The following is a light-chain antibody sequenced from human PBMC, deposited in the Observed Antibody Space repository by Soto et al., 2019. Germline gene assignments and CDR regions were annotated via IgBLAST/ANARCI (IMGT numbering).Light chain of an antibody. CDR2: TDY. CDR1: NSNIGTYT. CDR3: AAWDASLGGFYV. Sequence: QSALTQPASASGTPGQRVVISCSGSNSNIGTYTVNWYQQLPGTAPRLLIYTDYQRPSGVPDRFSASKAGASASLAISGLQSEDEGDYYCAAWDASLGGFYVFGSGTKLTVL. V-gene: IGLV1-44*01. J-gene: IGLJ1*01.